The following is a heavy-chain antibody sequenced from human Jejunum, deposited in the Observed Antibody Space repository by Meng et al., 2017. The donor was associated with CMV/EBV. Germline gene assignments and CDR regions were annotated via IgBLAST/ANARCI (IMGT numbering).Heavy chain of an antibody. V-gene: IGHV3-74*03. CDR1: GFTCSSHW. J-gene: IGHJ4*02. CDR2: IKNDGTYT. D-gene: IGHD5-18*01. CDR3: ARVGYSGNWDPLDY. Sequence: VEGVGGGGGGVHPGGSVGGSFGGSGFTCSSHWREWGRQRPGKGLVSSARIKNDGTYTTYAECVRGRFTISRDNAANTVYLQMNGLRGEDSAVYYCARVGYSGNWDPLDYWGQGTLVTVSS.